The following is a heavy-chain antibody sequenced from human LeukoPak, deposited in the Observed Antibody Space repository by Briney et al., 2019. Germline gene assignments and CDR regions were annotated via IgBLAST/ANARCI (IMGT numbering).Heavy chain of an antibody. Sequence: ASVKVSCKASGGTFSSYAISWVRQAPGQRLEWMGWINAGNGNTKYSQKFQGRVTITRDTSASTAYMELSSLRSEDTAVYYCAQLSPSRTRPPLESDYYYGMDVWGQGTTVTVSS. CDR2: INAGNGNT. V-gene: IGHV1-3*01. J-gene: IGHJ6*02. CDR3: AQLSPSRTRPPLESDYYYGMDV. CDR1: GGTFSSYA. D-gene: IGHD1-7*01.